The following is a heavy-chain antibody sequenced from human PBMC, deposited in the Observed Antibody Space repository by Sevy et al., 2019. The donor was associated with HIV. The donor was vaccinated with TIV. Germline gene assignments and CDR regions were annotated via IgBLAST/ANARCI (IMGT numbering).Heavy chain of an antibody. CDR2: IKQDGSEK. D-gene: IGHD2-2*02. CDR1: GFTFSSYW. V-gene: IGHV3-7*01. Sequence: GGSLRLSCVASGFTFSSYWMSWVRQAPGKGLEWVANIKQDGSEKYYVDSVKGRFTISRDNAKNSLYLQMNSLRAEDTAVYYCARERWVVVVPASIGYYYGMDVWGQGTTVTVSS. J-gene: IGHJ6*02. CDR3: ARERWVVVVPASIGYYYGMDV.